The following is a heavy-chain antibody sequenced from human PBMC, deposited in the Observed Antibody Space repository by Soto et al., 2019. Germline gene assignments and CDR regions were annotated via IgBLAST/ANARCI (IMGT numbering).Heavy chain of an antibody. CDR2: INPSGGST. J-gene: IGHJ6*02. Sequence: ASVKVSCKASGYTLTSYYMHWVRQAPGQGLEWMGIINPSGGSTSYAQKFQGRVTMTRDTSTSTVYMELSSLRSEDTAVYYCARGEVSDIVVVFARAQRTXVPVS. D-gene: IGHD2-15*01. CDR1: GYTLTSYY. CDR3: ARGEVSDIVVVFA. V-gene: IGHV1-46*03.